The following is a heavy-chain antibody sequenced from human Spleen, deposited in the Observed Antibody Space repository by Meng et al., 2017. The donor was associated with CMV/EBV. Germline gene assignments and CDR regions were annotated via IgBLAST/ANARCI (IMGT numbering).Heavy chain of an antibody. CDR2: SSGYNGDT. V-gene: IGHV1-18*01. Sequence: ASVKVSCKVSGYAFTTYGITWLRQAPGQRLECMGWSSGYNGDTDYAQKLQGRFTMTRDTSTRTAYMELRSLRSDDTAVYYCARSVEMTTIYDYWGQGTLVTVSS. CDR3: ARSVEMTTIYDY. D-gene: IGHD5-24*01. J-gene: IGHJ4*02. CDR1: GYAFTTYG.